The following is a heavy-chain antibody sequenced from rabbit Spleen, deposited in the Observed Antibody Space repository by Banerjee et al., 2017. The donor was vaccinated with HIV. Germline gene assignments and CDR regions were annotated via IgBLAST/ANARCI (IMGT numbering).Heavy chain of an antibody. Sequence: QEQLVESGGGLVQPGGSLKLSCKASGFSLTSYWMNWVRQAPGKGLEWIGYIDPVFGITIYANSVKGRFTISRTSSTTVTLQMTSLTAADTATYFCARDFRWLGYGADLWGPGTLVT. CDR2: IDPVFGIT. CDR1: GFSLTSYW. D-gene: IGHD7-1*01. CDR3: ARDFRWLGYGADL. J-gene: IGHJ6*01. V-gene: IGHV1S45*01.